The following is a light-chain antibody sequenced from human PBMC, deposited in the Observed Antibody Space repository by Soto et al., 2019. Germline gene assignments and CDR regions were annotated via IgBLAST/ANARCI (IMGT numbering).Light chain of an antibody. V-gene: IGKV2-24*01. CDR2: KIS. CDR1: QSLVHSDGSTC. J-gene: IGKJ2*01. CDR3: MQTTQIPVT. Sequence: DIVMTQTPLSSPVTLGQPASISCRSSQSLVHSDGSTCLSWLQQRPGQPPRLLIYKISNRLSGVPERFSGSGAGTDFTLKISRVEAEDVGVYYCMQTTQIPVTFGQGTKLEIK.